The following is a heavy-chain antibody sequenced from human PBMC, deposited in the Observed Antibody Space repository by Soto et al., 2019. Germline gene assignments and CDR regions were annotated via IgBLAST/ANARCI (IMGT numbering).Heavy chain of an antibody. D-gene: IGHD4-17*01. CDR2: FDPEDGET. CDR3: ATGHYGGNSGAFDI. V-gene: IGHV1-24*01. J-gene: IGHJ3*02. Sequence: ASVKVSCKVPGYTLTELSMHWVRQAPGKGLEWMGGFDPEDGETIYAQKFQGRVTMTEDTSTDTAYMELSSLRSEDTAVYYCATGHYGGNSGAFDIWGQGTMVTVSS. CDR1: GYTLTELS.